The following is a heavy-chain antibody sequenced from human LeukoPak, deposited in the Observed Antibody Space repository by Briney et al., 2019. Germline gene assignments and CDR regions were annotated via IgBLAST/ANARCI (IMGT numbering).Heavy chain of an antibody. Sequence: ASVKVSCTASGYTFTGYYIHWVRQAPGQGLEWVGWINPNSGGTNYAQRFQGRVTMTRDTSISTAYMGLSRLISDDTAVYYCTRGMIMITFGGVPSPTYDYWGRGTLVTVSS. V-gene: IGHV1-2*02. CDR1: GYTFTGYY. CDR3: TRGMIMITFGGVPSPTYDY. CDR2: INPNSGGT. J-gene: IGHJ4*02. D-gene: IGHD3-16*01.